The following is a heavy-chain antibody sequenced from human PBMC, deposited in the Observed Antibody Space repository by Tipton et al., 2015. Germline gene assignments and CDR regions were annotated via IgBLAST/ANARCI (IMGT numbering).Heavy chain of an antibody. Sequence: PGLVKPSQTLSLTCAISGDSVSSNSAAWNWIRQSPSRGLEWLGRTYYRSKWYYEYSISVKSRVTVTPDTSKNQFSLHLNSVTPEDTAVYYCTRDPAYYYGMDVWGQGTTVTVSS. CDR3: TRDPAYYYGMDV. D-gene: IGHD6-25*01. CDR1: GDSVSSNSAA. V-gene: IGHV6-1*01. CDR2: TYYRSKWYY. J-gene: IGHJ6*02.